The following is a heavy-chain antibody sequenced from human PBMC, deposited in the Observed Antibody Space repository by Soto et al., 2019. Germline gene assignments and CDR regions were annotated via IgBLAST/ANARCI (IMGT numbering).Heavy chain of an antibody. Sequence: PXVSLRLSFAASGFPFNSYGMHWVRQAPGKGLEWVAFISYDGSNKYYGDSVKGRFTISRDKSKNTLYLQMNSLRGEDTAVYYCPKGMRDISTGYHYGMDVWGQGITVTVSS. J-gene: IGHJ6*02. CDR2: ISYDGSNK. CDR1: GFPFNSYG. V-gene: IGHV3-30*18. D-gene: IGHD3-9*01. CDR3: PKGMRDISTGYHYGMDV.